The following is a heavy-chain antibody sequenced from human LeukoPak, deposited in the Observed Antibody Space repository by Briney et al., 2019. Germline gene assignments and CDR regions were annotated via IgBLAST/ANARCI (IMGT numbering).Heavy chain of an antibody. CDR2: IYPGDSDT. CDR3: ARQRGIAEERDY. D-gene: IGHD6-13*01. CDR1: GYSFTCYW. V-gene: IGHV5-51*01. Sequence: GLALQICCKGSGYSFTCYWSGWVRELRGKGLEWMGIIYPGDSDTRYSPSFQGQVTISADKSISTAYLQWSSLKASDTAMYYCARQRGIAEERDYWGQGTLVTVSS. J-gene: IGHJ4*02.